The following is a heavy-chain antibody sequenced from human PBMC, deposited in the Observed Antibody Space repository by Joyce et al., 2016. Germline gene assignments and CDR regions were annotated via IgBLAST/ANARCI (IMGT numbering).Heavy chain of an antibody. Sequence: QVQLVQSGPEVKKPGASVKVSCKASGYTFNKFDISWVRQAPGQGLEWMGWISAYNGKTYYPQKFQDRVTMATDTSTNTAYMELRSLRSDDTAVYYCARDVPPFDYWGQGTLVTVS. CDR1: GYTFNKFD. J-gene: IGHJ4*02. CDR3: ARDVPPFDY. D-gene: IGHD3-10*02. CDR2: ISAYNGKT. V-gene: IGHV1-18*04.